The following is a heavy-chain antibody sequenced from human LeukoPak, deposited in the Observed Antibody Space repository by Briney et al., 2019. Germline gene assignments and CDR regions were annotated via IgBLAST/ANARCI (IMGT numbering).Heavy chain of an antibody. D-gene: IGHD2-21*01. J-gene: IGHJ5*02. CDR3: VREGRGGEILGAIGWFDP. V-gene: IGHV3-30*04. CDR1: GITVSSSA. Sequence: GGSLRLSCAASGITVSSSAMHWVRQAPGKGLEWVAFISYEGGNEYYAAFVGGRFTISRDTTTNILYLQINSLRADDTAVYHCVREGRGGEILGAIGWFDPWGQGTLVIVSS. CDR2: ISYEGGNE.